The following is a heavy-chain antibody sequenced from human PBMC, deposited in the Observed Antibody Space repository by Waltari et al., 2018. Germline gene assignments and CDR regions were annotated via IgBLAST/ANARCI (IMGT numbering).Heavy chain of an antibody. CDR3: ARSWIQQPVPFDY. CDR1: GGSISSGSYY. V-gene: IGHV4-61*02. D-gene: IGHD5-18*01. Sequence: VQLQESGPGLVKPAQTLSLTCTGSGGSISSGSYYCSWIRQPAGKGLEWIGRIYTSGSTNYNPSLKSRVTISVDTSKNQFSLKLSSVTAADTAVYYCARSWIQQPVPFDYWGQGTLVTVSS. J-gene: IGHJ4*02. CDR2: IYTSGST.